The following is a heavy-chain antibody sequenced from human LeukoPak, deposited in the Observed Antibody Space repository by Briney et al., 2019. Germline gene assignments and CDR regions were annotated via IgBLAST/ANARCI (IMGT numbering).Heavy chain of an antibody. D-gene: IGHD3-16*01. CDR3: ARDPAWGACGI. Sequence: GGSLRLSCVASGFSFSSYWMTWIRQAPGKGLEWVAEINQDGSKQYYVDSVRGRFTISRDNAWNSLYLQMSSLRAEDTAVYYCARDPAWGACGIWGQGKTVTVSS. CDR2: INQDGSKQ. CDR1: GFSFSSYW. J-gene: IGHJ3*02. V-gene: IGHV3-7*03.